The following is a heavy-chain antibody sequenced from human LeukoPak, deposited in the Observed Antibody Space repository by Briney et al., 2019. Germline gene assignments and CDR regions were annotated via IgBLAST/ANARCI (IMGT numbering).Heavy chain of an antibody. D-gene: IGHD3-9*01. J-gene: IGHJ4*02. Sequence: SVKVSCKASGYTFTSYYMHWVRQAPAQGLEWMGGIIPIFGTANYAQKFQGRVTITADKSTSTAYMELSSLRSEDTAVYYCARDPHDILTGYPNGGFDYWGQGTLVTVSS. CDR3: ARDPHDILTGYPNGGFDY. CDR2: IIPIFGTA. CDR1: GYTFTSYY. V-gene: IGHV1-69*06.